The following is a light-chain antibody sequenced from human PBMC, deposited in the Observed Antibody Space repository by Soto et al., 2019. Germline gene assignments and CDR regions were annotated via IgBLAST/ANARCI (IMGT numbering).Light chain of an antibody. Sequence: EIVLTQSPGTLSLSPGDRATLSCRASQSVSSNFLAWYQHKPGRAPRLLIYGASSRATGIPDRFSGSGSGTYFTLTISRLEPEDFAVYYCQQYGGSPPLTFGGGTKVEIK. V-gene: IGKV3-20*01. CDR1: QSVSSNF. CDR2: GAS. CDR3: QQYGGSPPLT. J-gene: IGKJ4*01.